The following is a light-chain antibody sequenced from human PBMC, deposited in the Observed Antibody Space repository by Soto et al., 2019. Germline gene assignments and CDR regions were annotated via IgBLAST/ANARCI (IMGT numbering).Light chain of an antibody. J-gene: IGKJ1*01. CDR3: QQYSNSPRT. CDR1: QSVSTN. V-gene: IGKV3-15*01. Sequence: IVLTQSPATLSAPPGERATLSCRASQSVSTNLAWYQQKPGQAPRLLLCGASSRATGMPARFSGSGSGTEFTPTITILQSEDFAVYFWQQYSNSPRTFGQGTKVDIK. CDR2: GAS.